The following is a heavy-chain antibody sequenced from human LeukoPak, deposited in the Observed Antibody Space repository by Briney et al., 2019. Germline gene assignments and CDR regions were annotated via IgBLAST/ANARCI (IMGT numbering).Heavy chain of an antibody. CDR2: MNPNSGNT. CDR1: GYTFTSYD. J-gene: IGHJ4*02. Sequence: VKVSCKASGYTFTSYDINWVRQATGQGLEWMGWMNPNSGNTGYAQKFQGRVTMTRNTSISTAYTELSSLRSEDTAVYYCARSPAGGQLRRVGTFDYWGQGTLVTVSS. V-gene: IGHV1-8*01. D-gene: IGHD6-6*01. CDR3: ARSPAGGQLRRVGTFDY.